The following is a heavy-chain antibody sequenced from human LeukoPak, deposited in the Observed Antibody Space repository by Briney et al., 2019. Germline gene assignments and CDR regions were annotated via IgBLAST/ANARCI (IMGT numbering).Heavy chain of an antibody. J-gene: IGHJ4*02. CDR3: ARGASPKDAVFFDY. D-gene: IGHD3-16*01. V-gene: IGHV4-61*02. Sequence: SQTLSLTCSVSGVSITSGSYYWGWIRQSPGKGLEWIGRVHSSGDIYHNAAFRSRAAVSGDASKNQFSLQLNSVTAADTAVYYCARGASPKDAVFFDYWGQGALITVPS. CDR1: GVSITSGSYY. CDR2: VHSSGDI.